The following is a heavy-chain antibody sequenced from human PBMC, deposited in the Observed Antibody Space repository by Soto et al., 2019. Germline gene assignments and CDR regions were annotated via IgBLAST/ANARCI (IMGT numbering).Heavy chain of an antibody. V-gene: IGHV1-46*03. CDR1: GYTFTSYY. CDR3: ASSSSRIQLWSFYFDY. D-gene: IGHD5-18*01. J-gene: IGHJ4*02. Sequence: ASVKVSCKASGYTFTSYYMHWVRQAPGQGLEWMGIINPSGGSTSYAQKFQGRVTMTRDTSTSTVYMELSSLRSEDTAVYYCASSSSRIQLWSFYFDYWGQGTLVTVS. CDR2: INPSGGST.